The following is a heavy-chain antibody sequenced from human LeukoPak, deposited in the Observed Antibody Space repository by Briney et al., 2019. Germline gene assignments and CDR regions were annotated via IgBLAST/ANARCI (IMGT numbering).Heavy chain of an antibody. CDR1: GFTFSDYY. CDR2: ISSSGSTI. D-gene: IGHD3-22*01. CDR3: ANHYYDSSGYYFFDY. J-gene: IGHJ4*02. V-gene: IGHV3-11*01. Sequence: GGSLRLSCAASGFTFSDYYMSWIRQAPGKGLEWVSYISSSGSTIYYADSVKGRFTISRDNAKNSLYLQMNSLRAEDTAVYYCANHYYDSSGYYFFDYWGQGTLVTVSS.